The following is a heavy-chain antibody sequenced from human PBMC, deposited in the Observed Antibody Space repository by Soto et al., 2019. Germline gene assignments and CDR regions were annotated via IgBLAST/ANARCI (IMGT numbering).Heavy chain of an antibody. D-gene: IGHD5-12*01. CDR3: ARGRSRYSNHFYTWYDT. CDR1: GGSLSANY. CDR2: ISHSGST. Sequence: QVQLRQWGAGLVKPSETLSLTCDVSGGSLSANYWSWIRQAPGKGLEWIGEISHSGSTTYHPSLKSRVIISVEMPRNKFSLKLTSVTAADTATYYCARGRSRYSNHFYTWYDTWGQGTLVTVSS. V-gene: IGHV4-34*01. J-gene: IGHJ5*02.